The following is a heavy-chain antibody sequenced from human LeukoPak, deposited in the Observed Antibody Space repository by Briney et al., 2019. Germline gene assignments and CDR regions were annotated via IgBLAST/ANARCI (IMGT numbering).Heavy chain of an antibody. Sequence: SVKVSCKASGGTFSSYAISWARQAPGQGLEWMGGIIPIFGTANYAQKFQGRVTITADESTSTAYMELSSLRSEDTAVYYCASRYCTNGVCYAPTDYYYYMDVWGKGTTVTVSS. V-gene: IGHV1-69*13. J-gene: IGHJ6*03. D-gene: IGHD2-8*01. CDR1: GGTFSSYA. CDR3: ASRYCTNGVCYAPTDYYYYMDV. CDR2: IIPIFGTA.